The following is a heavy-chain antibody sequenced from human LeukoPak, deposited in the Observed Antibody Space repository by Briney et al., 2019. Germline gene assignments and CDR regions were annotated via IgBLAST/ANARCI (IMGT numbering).Heavy chain of an antibody. Sequence: SETLSLTCTVSGGSISSYYWSWIRQPPGKGLEWIGYISYSGSTNYNPSLKSRPTISVDTSKNQFSLKLSSVTAADTAVYYCAGVSSGWRGGIDYWGQGTLVTVSS. CDR2: ISYSGST. D-gene: IGHD6-19*01. CDR1: GGSISSYY. V-gene: IGHV4-59*01. CDR3: AGVSSGWRGGIDY. J-gene: IGHJ4*02.